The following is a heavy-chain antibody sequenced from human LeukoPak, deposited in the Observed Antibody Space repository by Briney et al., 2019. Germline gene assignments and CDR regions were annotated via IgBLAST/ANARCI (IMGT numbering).Heavy chain of an antibody. CDR3: ARTGLKKEAVKAWYFDL. CDR2: IYFSGTT. V-gene: IGHV4-38-2*02. CDR1: GGSISSAYY. J-gene: IGHJ2*01. D-gene: IGHD4-17*01. Sequence: PSETLSLTCTVSGGSISSAYYWGWIRRSPGKGLEWIGSIYFSGTTYFSPSLKSRLTMSVDTSKKQFSLRLSSVTAADTAVYYCARTGLKKEAVKAWYFDLWGRGTLVTVSS.